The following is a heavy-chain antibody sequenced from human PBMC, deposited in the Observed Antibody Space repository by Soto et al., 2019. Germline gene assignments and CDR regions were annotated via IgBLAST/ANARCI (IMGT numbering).Heavy chain of an antibody. Sequence: QVQLVPSGAEVKKPGSSVKVSCKASGGTFSTSSMNWVRQAPEQGPEWMGNILPIFGTADYAQMFQGRVTITANESTKTVYMERRSLLSADTAVYYCARGHEFGGNSDGFDIWGQGTVVTGSS. CDR2: ILPIFGTA. J-gene: IGHJ3*02. CDR1: GGTFSTSS. V-gene: IGHV1-69*15. D-gene: IGHD2-21*02. CDR3: ARGHEFGGNSDGFDI.